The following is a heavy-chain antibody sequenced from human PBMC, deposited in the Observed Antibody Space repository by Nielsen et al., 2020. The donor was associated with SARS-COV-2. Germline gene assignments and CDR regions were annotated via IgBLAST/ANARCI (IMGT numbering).Heavy chain of an antibody. V-gene: IGHV4-59*01. J-gene: IGHJ4*02. CDR3: AREGSYDSSGYFDY. Sequence: SETLSLTCTVSGGSISSYYWSWIRQPPGKGLEWIGYIYYSGSTNYNPSLKSRLTISVDTSKNQFSLRLRSVTAADTAVYYYAREGSYDSSGYFDYWGQGTLVTVSS. CDR1: GGSISSYY. D-gene: IGHD3-22*01. CDR2: IYYSGST.